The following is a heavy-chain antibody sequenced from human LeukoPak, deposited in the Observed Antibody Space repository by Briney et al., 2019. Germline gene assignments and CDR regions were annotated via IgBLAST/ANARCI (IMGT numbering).Heavy chain of an antibody. V-gene: IGHV3-74*01. CDR2: INPDGSST. J-gene: IGHJ4*02. CDR3: VRALVGATDW. CDR1: GFTFSNSW. Sequence: PGGSLRLSCAASGFTFSNSWMHWVRHAPGKGLVWVSRINPDGSSTNYADSVKGRFTISRDNAKSTLYLQMNSLRAEDTAVYYSVRALVGATDWWGQGTLVTVSS. D-gene: IGHD1-26*01.